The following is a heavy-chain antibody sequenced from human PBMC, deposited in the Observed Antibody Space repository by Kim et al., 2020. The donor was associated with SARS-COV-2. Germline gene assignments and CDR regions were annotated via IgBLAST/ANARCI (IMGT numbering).Heavy chain of an antibody. Sequence: GVSLRLSCAASGFTFSSYAMLWVRQAPGKGLEWVAVISYDGSHKYYGDSVKGRFTVSRDNAKNTLYLQMDSLRAEDTAVYYCARASDIAATYYLGYWGQGTLVTVSS. CDR2: ISYDGSHK. J-gene: IGHJ4*02. CDR1: GFTFSSYA. D-gene: IGHD5-12*01. CDR3: ARASDIAATYYLGY. V-gene: IGHV3-30*04.